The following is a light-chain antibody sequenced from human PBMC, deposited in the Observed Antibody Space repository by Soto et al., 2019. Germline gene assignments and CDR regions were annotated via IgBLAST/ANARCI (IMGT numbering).Light chain of an antibody. CDR2: DAS. CDR1: QSVSSSY. CDR3: QQCGSSRWT. Sequence: EIVLTQSPGTLSLSPGERATLSCRASQSVSSSYLAWYQQRPGQAPRLLTYDASSRATGITDRFSGSGSGTDFTLTISRLEPEDFAVYYCQQCGSSRWTFGQGTKVEI. J-gene: IGKJ1*01. V-gene: IGKV3-20*01.